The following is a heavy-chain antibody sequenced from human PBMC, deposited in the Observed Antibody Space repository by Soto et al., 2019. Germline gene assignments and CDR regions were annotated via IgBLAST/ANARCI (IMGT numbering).Heavy chain of an antibody. CDR2: INAGNGNT. CDR1: GYTFTSYA. J-gene: IGHJ4*02. Sequence: QVQLVQPGAEVKKPGASVKVSCKASGYTFTSYAMHWVRQAPGQRLEWMGWINAGNGNTKYSQKFQGRVTITRDTSATTAYMELSSLRSEDTAVYYCARDFDYWGQGTLVTVSS. V-gene: IGHV1-3*01. CDR3: ARDFDY.